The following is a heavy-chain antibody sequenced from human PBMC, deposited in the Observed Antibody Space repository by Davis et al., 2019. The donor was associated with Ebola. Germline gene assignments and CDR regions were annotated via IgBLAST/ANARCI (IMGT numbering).Heavy chain of an antibody. J-gene: IGHJ4*02. Sequence: ASVKVSCKASGYTFTSYGISWVRQAPGQGLEWMGWISAYNGNTNYAQKFQGRVTITADESTSTAYMELSSLRSEDTAVYYCASLSSILFPYWGQGTLVTVSS. CDR2: ISAYNGNT. CDR3: ASLSSILFPY. CDR1: GYTFTSYG. D-gene: IGHD6-6*01. V-gene: IGHV1-18*01.